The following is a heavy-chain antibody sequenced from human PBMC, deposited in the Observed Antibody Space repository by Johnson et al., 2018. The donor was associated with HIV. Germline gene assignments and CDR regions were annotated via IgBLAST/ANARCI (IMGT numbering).Heavy chain of an antibody. V-gene: IGHV3-11*04. CDR2: ISGSGNAI. Sequence: QVQLVESGGGLVKPGGSLRLSCVASRLTLSDSYMSWIRQAPGKGLEWVSYISGSGNAIYYADSVRGRFTISRDNAKNSLYLQMNSLRAEDTAVYYCASVYYDILTGYYYDALDIWGRGTMVTVSS. J-gene: IGHJ3*02. CDR1: RLTLSDSY. CDR3: ASVYYDILTGYYYDALDI. D-gene: IGHD3-9*01.